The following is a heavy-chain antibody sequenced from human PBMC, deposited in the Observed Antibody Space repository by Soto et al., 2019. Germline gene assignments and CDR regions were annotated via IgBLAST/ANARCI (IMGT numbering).Heavy chain of an antibody. J-gene: IGHJ4*02. CDR3: AREGYGSGSPEDY. Sequence: QVQLVQSGAEVKKPGSSVKVSCKASGGTFSSYTISWVRQAPGQGLEWMGRIIPILGIANYAQKFQGRVTITADKSTSTAYMELSSLRSEDTAVYYCAREGYGSGSPEDYWGQGTLVTVSS. V-gene: IGHV1-69*08. D-gene: IGHD3-10*01. CDR1: GGTFSSYT. CDR2: IIPILGIA.